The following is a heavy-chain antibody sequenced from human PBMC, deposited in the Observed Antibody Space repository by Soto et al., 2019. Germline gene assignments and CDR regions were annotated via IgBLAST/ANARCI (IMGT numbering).Heavy chain of an antibody. V-gene: IGHV3-53*02. Sequence: EVHLVETGGGLIQPGGSLRLSCAASGFSVSTNFMTWVRQAPGKGLEWVSCIYSGGTAYYANSVKGRFTDFRDTSKDTLFLQMNSLRAEDTAIYYCARGYGSSYGFGYWGQGTLVTVAS. CDR1: GFSVSTNF. J-gene: IGHJ4*02. D-gene: IGHD3-10*01. CDR3: ARGYGSSYGFGY. CDR2: IYSGGTA.